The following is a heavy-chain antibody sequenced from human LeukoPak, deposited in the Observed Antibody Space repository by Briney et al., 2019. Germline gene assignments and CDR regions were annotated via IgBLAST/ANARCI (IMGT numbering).Heavy chain of an antibody. V-gene: IGHV1-69*13. CDR3: ATRLLHGYSGYPSI. D-gene: IGHD5-12*01. J-gene: IGHJ3*02. CDR1: GGTFSSYA. CDR2: IIPIFGTA. Sequence: VASVKVSCKASGGTFSSYAISWVRQAPGQGLEWMGGIIPIFGTANYAQKFQGRVTITADESTSTAYMELSSLRSEDTAVYYCATRLLHGYSGYPSIWGQGTMVTVSS.